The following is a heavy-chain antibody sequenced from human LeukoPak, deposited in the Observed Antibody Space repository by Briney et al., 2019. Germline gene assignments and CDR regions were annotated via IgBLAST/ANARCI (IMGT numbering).Heavy chain of an antibody. V-gene: IGHV1-69*04. D-gene: IGHD3-9*01. J-gene: IGHJ5*02. CDR1: GYTFTGYY. CDR2: IIPILGIA. CDR3: ARERQYDILTGSGT. Sequence: SVKVSCKASGYTFTGYYMHWVRQAPGQGLEWMGRIIPILGIANYAQKFQGRVTITADKSTSTAYMELSSLRSEDTAVYYCARERQYDILTGSGTWGQGTPVTVSS.